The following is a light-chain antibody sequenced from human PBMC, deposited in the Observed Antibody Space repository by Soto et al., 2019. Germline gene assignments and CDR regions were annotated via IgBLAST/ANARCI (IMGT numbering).Light chain of an antibody. CDR2: AAY. J-gene: IGKJ2*01. CDR1: QYINNY. Sequence: DIQMTQSPSSLSTSVGDRVTITCRASQYINNYLNWYQQKPGKDPKLLIFAAYNLQSGVPSRFSGSGSGTDFTLTISSLQPEDFATYYCQQSYSTPPYTFGQGTKLDMK. CDR3: QQSYSTPPYT. V-gene: IGKV1-39*01.